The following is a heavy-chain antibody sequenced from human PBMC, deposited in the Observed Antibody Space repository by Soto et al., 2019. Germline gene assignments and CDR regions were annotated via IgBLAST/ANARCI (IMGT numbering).Heavy chain of an antibody. CDR3: ARGLRYCSSTNCPNCFDP. V-gene: IGHV2-5*02. CDR2: IYWDDDK. CDR1: GFSLSMSGVG. Sequence: QIILKESGPTLVKPTQTLTLTCTFSGFSLSMSGVGVGWIRQPPGKALEWLALIYWDDDKRYSPSLKSRLTITKDTSKNQVVLTMTNMDPVDTATYYCARGLRYCSSTNCPNCFDPWGQGTLVTVSS. D-gene: IGHD2-2*01. J-gene: IGHJ5*02.